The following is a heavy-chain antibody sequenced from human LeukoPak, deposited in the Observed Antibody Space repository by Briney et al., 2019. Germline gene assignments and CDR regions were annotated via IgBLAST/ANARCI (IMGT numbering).Heavy chain of an antibody. J-gene: IGHJ4*02. CDR3: ARVKRAAVVRGTPDDY. D-gene: IGHD3-10*01. Sequence: GGSLRLSCAASGFTFSDYYMSWIRQAPGKGLEWVSYISSSGSTIYYADSVKGRSTISRDNAKNSLYLQMNSLRAEDTAVYYCARVKRAAVVRGTPDDYWGQGTLVTVSS. CDR2: ISSSGSTI. V-gene: IGHV3-11*01. CDR1: GFTFSDYY.